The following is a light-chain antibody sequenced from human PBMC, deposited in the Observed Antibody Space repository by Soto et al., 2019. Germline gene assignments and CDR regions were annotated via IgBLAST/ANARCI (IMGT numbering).Light chain of an antibody. Sequence: DIQMTQSPSTLSASVGDRVTITCRASQSISSWLAWYQQKPGKAPKLLIYKASSLESGVPSRFSGSGSGTEFTLTISSLQPDDFATYYLQQYNSYLYTFGQGTKLEIK. CDR3: QQYNSYLYT. CDR1: QSISSW. CDR2: KAS. J-gene: IGKJ2*01. V-gene: IGKV1-5*03.